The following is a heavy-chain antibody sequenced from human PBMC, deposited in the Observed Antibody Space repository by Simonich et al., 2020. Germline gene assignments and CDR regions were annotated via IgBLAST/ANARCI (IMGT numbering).Heavy chain of an antibody. Sequence: EVQLVESGGGLVQPGGSLRLSCAASGFTFSSYDMNWVRQAPGKGLEWFSYISSSGSSIYDADSVKGRFTISKDNAKTSLFLQMNSLRAEDTAVYYCARDFRLQLVEIGTYYNYGMDVWGQGTTVTVSS. J-gene: IGHJ6*02. CDR2: ISSSGSSI. D-gene: IGHD6-6*01. CDR1: GFTFSSYD. V-gene: IGHV3-48*03. CDR3: ARDFRLQLVEIGTYYNYGMDV.